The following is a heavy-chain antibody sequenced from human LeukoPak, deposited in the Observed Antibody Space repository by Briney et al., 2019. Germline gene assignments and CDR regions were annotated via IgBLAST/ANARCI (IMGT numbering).Heavy chain of an antibody. J-gene: IGHJ4*02. Sequence: PGRSLRLSCAASGFTFSSNAMHWVRQAPGKGLEWVAVISYDGSNKYYADSVKGRFTISRDNSKNTLYLQMNSLRAEDTAVYYCAREDYYDSSGLLDYWGQGTLVTVSS. V-gene: IGHV3-30-3*01. D-gene: IGHD3-22*01. CDR3: AREDYYDSSGLLDY. CDR1: GFTFSSNA. CDR2: ISYDGSNK.